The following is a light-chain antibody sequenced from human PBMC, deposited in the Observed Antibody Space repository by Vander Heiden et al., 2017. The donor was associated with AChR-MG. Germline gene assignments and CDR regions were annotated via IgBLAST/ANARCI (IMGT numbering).Light chain of an antibody. CDR3: SSYTSRNTYV. Sequence: QSALTQPASVSGSPGQSITISCTGSNTDVGDYDYVSWCQQHPGKAPKLMIYGVSSRYSGISTRFAGSKSANTASLTISGLQTEDEADYYCSSYTSRNTYVFGTGTKVTVL. J-gene: IGLJ1*01. CDR1: NTDVGDYDY. V-gene: IGLV2-14*01. CDR2: GVS.